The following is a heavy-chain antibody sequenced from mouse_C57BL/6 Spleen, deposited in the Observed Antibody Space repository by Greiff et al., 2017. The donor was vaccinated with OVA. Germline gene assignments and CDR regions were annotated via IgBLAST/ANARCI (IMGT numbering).Heavy chain of an antibody. J-gene: IGHJ2*01. CDR2: ISDGGSYT. D-gene: IGHD4-1*01. V-gene: IGHV5-4*01. Sequence: EVQLQESGGGLVKPGGSLKLSCAASGFTFSSYAMSWVRQTPEKRLEWVATISDGGSYTYYPDNVKGRFTISRDNAKNNLYLQMSHLKSEDTAMYYCARDDWDVWYFDYWGQGTTLTVSS. CDR1: GFTFSSYA. CDR3: ARDDWDVWYFDY.